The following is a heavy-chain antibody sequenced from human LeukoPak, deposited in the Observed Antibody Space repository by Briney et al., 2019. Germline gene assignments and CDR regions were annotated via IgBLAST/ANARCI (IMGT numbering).Heavy chain of an antibody. CDR3: ARGPTRYYFDY. V-gene: IGHV4-59*01. CDR1: GGSTTNYY. Sequence: SETLSLTCTVSGGSTTNYYWSWIRQPPGKGLEWIGYIYYSGNTNCNPSLKSRVTISVDTSNNQFSLNLSSATAADTAVYYCARGPTRYYFDYWGQGTLVTVSS. J-gene: IGHJ4*02. CDR2: IYYSGNT.